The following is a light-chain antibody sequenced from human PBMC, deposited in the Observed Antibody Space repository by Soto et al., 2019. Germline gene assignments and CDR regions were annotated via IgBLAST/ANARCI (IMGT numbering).Light chain of an antibody. CDR1: QSVRTY. Sequence: EIVLTQSPVTLSLSPGERATLSCRASQSVRTYLAWYQVKPGQAPRLLIYDASRRASGVPARFSGSGSGTDFTLTITRLEPEDFAVYYCQQYGNSLWTFGQGTKVEIK. CDR3: QQYGNSLWT. J-gene: IGKJ1*01. CDR2: DAS. V-gene: IGKV3-20*01.